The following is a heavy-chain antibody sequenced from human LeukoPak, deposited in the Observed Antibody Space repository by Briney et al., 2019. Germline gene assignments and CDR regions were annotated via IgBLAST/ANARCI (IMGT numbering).Heavy chain of an antibody. CDR1: GYTFTIYG. V-gene: IGHV1-18*01. Sequence: GASVKLSCKASGYTFTIYGNSWVRQAPGQGLEWMGWISAYNGNTNYAQKLQGRLTMTTDTSTGTAYMELRSLRSDDTAVYYCARPNQLCPPYYYYGMDVWGQGTTVTVSS. D-gene: IGHD3-10*02. CDR2: ISAYNGNT. J-gene: IGHJ6*02. CDR3: ARPNQLCPPYYYYGMDV.